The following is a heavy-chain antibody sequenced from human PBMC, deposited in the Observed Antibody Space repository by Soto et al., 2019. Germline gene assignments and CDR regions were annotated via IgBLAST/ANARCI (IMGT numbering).Heavy chain of an antibody. CDR3: TKQKGDRRTYNGLDG. J-gene: IGHJ6*02. CDR1: GDSVSSNSAA. Sequence: SQTLSLTCAISGDSVSSNSAAWNWIRQSPSRGLEWLGRAYYRSQWYYDSAVSVKSRITVIPDTSKNQFSLHLSSVTPEDTAIYYCTKQKGDRRTYNGLDGWGPGTTVTVSS. D-gene: IGHD2-21*02. V-gene: IGHV6-1*01. CDR2: AYYRSQWYY.